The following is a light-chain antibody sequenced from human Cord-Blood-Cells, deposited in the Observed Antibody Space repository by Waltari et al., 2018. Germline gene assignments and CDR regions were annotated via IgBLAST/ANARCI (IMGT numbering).Light chain of an antibody. J-gene: IGKJ2*01. Sequence: DIQMTQSPSSLSASVGDRVTITCRASQSISSYLNWYQQKPGKAPKPLIYAASSLQSGVPSRFSGSGSGTDFTLTISSPQPEDFATYYCQQSYSTPYTFGQGTKLEIK. CDR3: QQSYSTPYT. CDR1: QSISSY. V-gene: IGKV1-39*01. CDR2: AAS.